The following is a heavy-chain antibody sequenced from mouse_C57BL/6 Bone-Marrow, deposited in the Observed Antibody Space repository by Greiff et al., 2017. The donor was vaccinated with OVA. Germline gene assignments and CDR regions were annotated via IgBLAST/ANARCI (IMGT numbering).Heavy chain of an antibody. CDR1: GYTFTDYY. J-gene: IGHJ1*03. V-gene: IGHV1-77*01. D-gene: IGHD2-3*01. Sequence: QVQLQQSGAELVKPWASVKISCKASGYTFTDYYLNCVKQRPGQGLEWIGKIGPGSGSTYYNEKFKGKATLTADKSSSTAYMQLSSRTSEDSAVYFCARGGLDGYYALDVWGTGTTVTVSS. CDR3: ARGGLDGYYALDV. CDR2: IGPGSGST.